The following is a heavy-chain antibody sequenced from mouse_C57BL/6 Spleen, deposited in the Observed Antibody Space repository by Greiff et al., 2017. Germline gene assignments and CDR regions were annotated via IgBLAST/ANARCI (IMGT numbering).Heavy chain of an antibody. CDR3: ARGRGNLYYYAMDY. V-gene: IGHV1-80*01. Sequence: VKLMESGAELVKPGASVKISCKASGYAFSSYWMNWVKQRPGKGLEWIGQIYPGDGDTNYNGKFKGKATLTADKSSSTAYMQLSSLTSEDSAVYFCARGRGNLYYYAMDYWGQGTSVTVSS. CDR1: GYAFSSYW. J-gene: IGHJ4*01. D-gene: IGHD2-1*01. CDR2: IYPGDGDT.